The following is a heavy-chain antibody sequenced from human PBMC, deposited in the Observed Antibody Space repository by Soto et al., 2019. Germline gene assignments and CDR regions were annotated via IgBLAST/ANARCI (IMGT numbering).Heavy chain of an antibody. Sequence: GGSLRLSCTASGFTFDDFAMHWVRQVPGKGLEWVSGINWNSVNVAYADSVKGRFTISRDNGKKSLDLQMNSLRAGDTAVYYCARAGVADAFDIWGQGTMVTVSS. CDR3: ARAGVADAFDI. CDR1: GFTFDDFA. J-gene: IGHJ3*02. D-gene: IGHD2-21*01. CDR2: INWNSVNV. V-gene: IGHV3-9*01.